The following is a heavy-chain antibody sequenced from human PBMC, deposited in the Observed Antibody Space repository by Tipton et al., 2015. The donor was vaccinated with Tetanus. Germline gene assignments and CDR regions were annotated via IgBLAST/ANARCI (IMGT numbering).Heavy chain of an antibody. V-gene: IGHV4-59*06. CDR1: GGSINNYY. CDR2: ISYTGTT. CDR3: ARATPSGSYFVRYYSMDV. Sequence: LRLSCTVSGGSINNYYWSWIRQAPGKGLVWIGYISYTGTTHYNPSLKSRVTISLDRSKNQFSLKLTSVTAADTAVYYCARATPSGSYFVRYYSMDVWGQGTTVVVSS. D-gene: IGHD3-22*01. J-gene: IGHJ6*02.